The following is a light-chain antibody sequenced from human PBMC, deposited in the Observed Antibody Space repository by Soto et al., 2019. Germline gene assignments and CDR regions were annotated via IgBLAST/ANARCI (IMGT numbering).Light chain of an antibody. V-gene: IGLV1-44*01. Sequence: QSVLTQPPSASGTPGQRVIISCSGSSSNIGRDTVNWYRQFPGTAPKLLIYDNNQRPSGVTDRFSGCKSGTSAALAISGLLSEDEADYYCAGWDDSLISLGVFGGGTKLTVL. CDR3: AGWDDSLISLGV. CDR1: SSNIGRDT. CDR2: DNN. J-gene: IGLJ2*01.